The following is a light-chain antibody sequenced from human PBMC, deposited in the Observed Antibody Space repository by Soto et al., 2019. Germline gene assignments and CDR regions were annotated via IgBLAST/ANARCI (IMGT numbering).Light chain of an antibody. CDR1: QSISNY. J-gene: IGKJ1*01. V-gene: IGKV1-39*01. CDR2: AAS. CDR3: QESYSALWT. Sequence: DIQMTQSPSSLSASVGDRVTITCRASQSISNYLNWYQQKPGKAPKLLISAASRLQSGVPSRFSGSGSGTDFTLTVSSLQPDDFATYYCQESYSALWTFGQGTKMEIK.